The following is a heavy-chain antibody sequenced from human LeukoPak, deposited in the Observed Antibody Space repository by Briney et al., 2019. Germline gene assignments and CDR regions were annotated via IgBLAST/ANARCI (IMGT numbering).Heavy chain of an antibody. CDR3: VRGSTLRHYQY. Sequence: PSETLSLTCTVSGGSVRSSTYYWDWIRQPPGKGLEWIGNIYYSGSTYYNPSLKSRTTVSVDTSKNQFSLKLSSVTAADTAVYYCVRGSTLRHYQYWGQGTLVTVSS. CDR1: GGSVRSSTYY. CDR2: IYYSGST. J-gene: IGHJ4*02. D-gene: IGHD3-16*01. V-gene: IGHV4-39*01.